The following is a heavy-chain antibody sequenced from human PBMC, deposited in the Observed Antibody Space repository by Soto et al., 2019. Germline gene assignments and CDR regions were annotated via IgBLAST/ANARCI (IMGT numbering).Heavy chain of an antibody. Sequence: PSETLSLTCAVYGGSFSGYYWSWIRQPPGKXLEWIGEINHSGSTNYNPSLKSRVTISVDTSKNQFSLKLSSVTAADTAVYYCARGPVWDIVVVPAARRFDYWGQGTLVTVSS. CDR2: INHSGST. CDR1: GGSFSGYY. J-gene: IGHJ4*02. V-gene: IGHV4-34*01. D-gene: IGHD2-2*01. CDR3: ARGPVWDIVVVPAARRFDY.